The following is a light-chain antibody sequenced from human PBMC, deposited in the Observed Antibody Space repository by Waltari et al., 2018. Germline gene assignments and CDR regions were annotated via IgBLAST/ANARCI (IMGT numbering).Light chain of an antibody. CDR3: QQYDTSRT. V-gene: IGKV3-20*01. CDR1: QTISSNY. J-gene: IGKJ1*01. CDR2: SIS. Sequence: EIVLTQSPGTVSLSPGDRATLSCRASQTISSNYLAWYQQKPGRAPRLLIYSISTRATGIPDRFSGSGSGTDFTLTIDRLEPEDFAVYYCQQYDTSRTFSQGTKVEIK.